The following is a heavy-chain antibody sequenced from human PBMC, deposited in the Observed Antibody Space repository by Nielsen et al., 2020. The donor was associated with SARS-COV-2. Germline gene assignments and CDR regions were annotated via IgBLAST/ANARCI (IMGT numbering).Heavy chain of an antibody. Sequence: GESLKISCAASGFTFSSYAMSWVRQAPGKGLEWVSAISGSGGSTYYADSVKGRFTISRDNSKNTLYLQMNSLRAEDTAVYYCAKDWGYYSSDAFDIWGQGTVVTVSS. D-gene: IGHD3-3*01. J-gene: IGHJ3*02. CDR2: ISGSGGST. CDR3: AKDWGYYSSDAFDI. CDR1: GFTFSSYA. V-gene: IGHV3-23*01.